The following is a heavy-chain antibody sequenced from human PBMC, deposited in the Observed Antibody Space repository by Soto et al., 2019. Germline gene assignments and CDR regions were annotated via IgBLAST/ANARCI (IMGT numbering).Heavy chain of an antibody. CDR1: GGSISSFC. D-gene: IGHD2-15*01. V-gene: IGHV4-4*09. CDR3: ARGSTGYCST. CDR2: IHNSGKT. J-gene: IGHJ5*02. Sequence: SETLSLTCTVSGGSISSFCWSWIRQPAGKGLEWIGYIHNSGKTYYSPSLKSRVTISVDTSKNQFSLKLTSVTAADTAVYYCARGSTGYCSTWGQGTLVTVSS.